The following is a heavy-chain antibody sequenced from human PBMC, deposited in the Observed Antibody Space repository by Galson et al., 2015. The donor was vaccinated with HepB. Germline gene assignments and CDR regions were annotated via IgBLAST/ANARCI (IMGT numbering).Heavy chain of an antibody. CDR3: TPIWGSKGGSRRFVS. CDR2: ISSETGGGTP. CDR1: GFIFNNAC. D-gene: IGHD3-16*01. Sequence: SLRLSCAASGFIFNNACMSWVRQAPGKGLEWVGLISSETGGGTPDSVTRGVGSFSISRDDSKDTLYLQMNSLRIEDTSIYYCTPIWGSKGGSRRFVSWCQGTLVTVSS. J-gene: IGHJ5*01. V-gene: IGHV3-15*01.